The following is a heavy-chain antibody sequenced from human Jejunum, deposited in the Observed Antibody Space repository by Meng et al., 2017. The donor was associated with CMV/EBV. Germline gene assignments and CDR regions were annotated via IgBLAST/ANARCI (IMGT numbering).Heavy chain of an antibody. D-gene: IGHD1-26*01. CDR3: AKDVGY. J-gene: IGHJ4*02. Sequence: GEVVESGGGVGQPGGSLRLSCAASGFTFSNYGVHWVRQAPGKGLEWVAFIEHDGSNKYYAASVKGRFTISRDNSKNTLYLQMNSLRVEDTAVYYCAKDVGYWGQGTLVTVSS. CDR2: IEHDGSNK. CDR1: GFTFSNYG. V-gene: IGHV3-30*02.